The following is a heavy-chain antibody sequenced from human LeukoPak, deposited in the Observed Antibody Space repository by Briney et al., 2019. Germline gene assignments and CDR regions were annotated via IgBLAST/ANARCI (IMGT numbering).Heavy chain of an antibody. J-gene: IGHJ4*02. CDR3: ARVGGGYSGYGPYFDN. V-gene: IGHV1-69*04. CDR2: IIPILGIA. CDR1: GGTFSSYA. D-gene: IGHD5-12*01. Sequence: ASVKVSCKASGGTFSSYAISWVRQAPGQGLEWMGRIIPILGIANYAQKFQGRVTITADKSTSTAYMELSSLRSEDTAVYYCARVGGGYSGYGPYFDNWGQGTLVTVSS.